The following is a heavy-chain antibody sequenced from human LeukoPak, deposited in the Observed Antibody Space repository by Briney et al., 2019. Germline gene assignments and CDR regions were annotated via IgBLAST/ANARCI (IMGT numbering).Heavy chain of an antibody. CDR1: GGTFSNYA. V-gene: IGHV1-69*05. J-gene: IGHJ6*03. D-gene: IGHD6-6*01. Sequence: GASVKVSCKAAGGTFSNYAISGVRPAPGQGLKWMGGIIPIFGTENYAQKFQGRVTITTDESTSTAYMELSSMRSEDTAVYYCARDFARNYSSSSPRRYYYYYMDVWGKGTTVTVSS. CDR2: IIPIFGTE. CDR3: ARDFARNYSSSSPRRYYYYYMDV.